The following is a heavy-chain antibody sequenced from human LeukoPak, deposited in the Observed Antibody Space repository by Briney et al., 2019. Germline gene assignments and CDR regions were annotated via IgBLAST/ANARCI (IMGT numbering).Heavy chain of an antibody. CDR1: GFTFSSYA. D-gene: IGHD2-15*01. CDR3: ARGGKLGYCSGGSCYSNDY. V-gene: IGHV3-30-3*01. CDR2: ISYDGSNK. Sequence: GGSLRLSCAASGFTFSSYAMHWVRQAPGKGLEWVAVISYDGSNKYYADSVKGRFTISRDNSKNTLYLQMNSLRAEDTAVYYCARGGKLGYCSGGSCYSNDYWGQGTLVTVSS. J-gene: IGHJ4*02.